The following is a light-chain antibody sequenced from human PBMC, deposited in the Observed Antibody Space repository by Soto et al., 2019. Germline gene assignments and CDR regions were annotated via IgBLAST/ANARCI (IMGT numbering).Light chain of an antibody. J-gene: IGKJ4*01. CDR1: QDINIY. V-gene: IGKV1-33*01. CDR3: QQYLNLLT. Sequence: DIQMTQSPSSLSASVGDRVTITCQASQDINIYLNWYQQKPGKAPKLLIYDASNLETGVPSRFSGSGSGTEFTFTISSLQPEDIATYFCQQYLNLLTCGGGTKVEIK. CDR2: DAS.